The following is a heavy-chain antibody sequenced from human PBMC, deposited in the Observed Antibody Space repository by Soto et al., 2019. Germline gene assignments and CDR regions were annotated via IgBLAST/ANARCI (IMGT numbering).Heavy chain of an antibody. CDR2: IWNDGSNK. CDR3: ARDRGYSYGYLGY. J-gene: IGHJ4*02. CDR1: GFTFSSYG. Sequence: GGSLRLSCAASGFTFSSYGMHWVRQAPGKGLEWVAVIWNDGSNKYYADSVKGRFTISRDNSKNTLYLQMNSLRAEDTAVYYCARDRGYSYGYLGYWGQGTLVTVSS. V-gene: IGHV3-33*01. D-gene: IGHD5-18*01.